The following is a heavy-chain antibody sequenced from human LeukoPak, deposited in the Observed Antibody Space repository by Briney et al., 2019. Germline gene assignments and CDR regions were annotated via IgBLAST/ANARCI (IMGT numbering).Heavy chain of an antibody. CDR2: ISSSSSYI. J-gene: IGHJ4*02. CDR3: ACGYSYGIDY. V-gene: IGHV3-21*01. CDR1: GFTFSSYE. Sequence: GGSLRLSCAASGFTFSSYEMNWVRQAPGKGLEWVSSISSSSSYIYYADSVKGRFTISRDNAKNSLYLQMNSLRAEDTAVYYCACGYSYGIDYWGQGTLVTVSS. D-gene: IGHD5-18*01.